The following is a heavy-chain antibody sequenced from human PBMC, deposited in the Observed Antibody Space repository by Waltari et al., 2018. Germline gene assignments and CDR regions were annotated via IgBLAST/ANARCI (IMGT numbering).Heavy chain of an antibody. Sequence: QVQLGESGAEAKKPGASVKDACKASGDTCTGYYMDAGRQAPGQGLELMGWINPNSGGTNYAQTFQGRVTMTRDTSISTAYMELSRLRSDDTAVYYCAREGRMAFGESGDAFDIWGQGTMVTVSS. V-gene: IGHV1-2*02. CDR2: INPNSGGT. CDR1: GDTCTGYY. J-gene: IGHJ3*02. CDR3: AREGRMAFGESGDAFDI. D-gene: IGHD3-10*01.